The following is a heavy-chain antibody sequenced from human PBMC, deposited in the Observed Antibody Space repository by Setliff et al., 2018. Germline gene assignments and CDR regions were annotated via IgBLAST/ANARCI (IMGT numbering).Heavy chain of an antibody. CDR2: ISNRGST. Sequence: PSETLSLTCTVSGDYISSQYWIWIRQPPGKGLEWIGYISNRGSTDYNPSLKSRVTISEDTSRSQFSLKLTSVTTADTAVYYCALSDHYPFYYDYWGLGTLVTVSS. J-gene: IGHJ4*02. V-gene: IGHV4-59*11. D-gene: IGHD3-3*01. CDR3: ALSDHYPFYYDY. CDR1: GDYISSQY.